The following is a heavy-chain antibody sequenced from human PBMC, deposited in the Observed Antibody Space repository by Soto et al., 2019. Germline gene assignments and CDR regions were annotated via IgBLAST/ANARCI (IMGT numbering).Heavy chain of an antibody. J-gene: IGHJ6*02. D-gene: IGHD3-16*01. CDR1: GYSFTSYW. CDR2: IYPGDSDT. V-gene: IGHV5-51*01. Sequence: VESLKISFKGSGYSFTSYWICWVRQMPGKGLEWMGIIYPGDSDTRYSPSFQGQVTISADKSISTAYLQWSSLKASDTAMYYCARLGGLLGYYYYYGMDVWGQGTTVTVSS. CDR3: ARLGGLLGYYYYYGMDV.